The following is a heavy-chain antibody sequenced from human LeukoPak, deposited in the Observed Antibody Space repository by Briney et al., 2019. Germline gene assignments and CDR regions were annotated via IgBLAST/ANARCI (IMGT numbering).Heavy chain of an antibody. Sequence: PSETLSLTCAVSGGSISTYYWSWIRQPPGKGLEWIGNVFDNGGTYYNPSLKSRASISIDTSQNQSSLKLTSVTAADTAVYYCARDMSPLAFWGQGILVTVSS. J-gene: IGHJ4*02. CDR3: ARDMSPLAF. CDR2: VFDNGGT. D-gene: IGHD3-3*02. V-gene: IGHV4-59*01. CDR1: GGSISTYY.